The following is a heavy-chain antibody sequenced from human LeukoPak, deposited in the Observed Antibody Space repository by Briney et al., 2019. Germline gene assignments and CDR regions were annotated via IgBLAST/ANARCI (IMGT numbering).Heavy chain of an antibody. CDR3: AKGGVPRVTRYFDS. Sequence: GGSLRLSCAASGFTFNNYAMSWVRQAPGKGLERVSAISGSDAGTYYADSVKGRFTISRDNSKNTLYLQMNSLRAEDAAVYYCAKGGVPRVTRYFDSWGQGTLVTVFS. V-gene: IGHV3-23*01. J-gene: IGHJ4*02. D-gene: IGHD3-10*01. CDR2: ISGSDAGT. CDR1: GFTFNNYA.